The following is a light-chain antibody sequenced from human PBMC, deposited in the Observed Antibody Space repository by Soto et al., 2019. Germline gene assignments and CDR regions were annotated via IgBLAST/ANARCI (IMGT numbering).Light chain of an antibody. CDR3: QQRSNWPPKYT. V-gene: IGKV3-11*01. CDR1: QSVSSY. CDR2: DAS. Sequence: EIVLTQSPATLSLSPGERATLSCRASQSVSSYLAWYQQKPGQAPRLLIYDASNRATGIPARFSGSGSGTDFTLTISSLEPEDFAVYYCQQRSNWPPKYTFSQGTKLEIK. J-gene: IGKJ2*01.